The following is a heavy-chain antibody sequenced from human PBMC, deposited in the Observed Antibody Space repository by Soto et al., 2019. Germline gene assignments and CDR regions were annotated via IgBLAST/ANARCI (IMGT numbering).Heavy chain of an antibody. V-gene: IGHV3-30*16. CDR1: VFPFSSYA. J-gene: IGHJ4*02. CDR2: MSNEGGNE. CDR3: ASDPVSIATRGTFDY. Sequence: QVQLVESGGGVVQPGRSLRLSCAASVFPFSSYAMHWVRQAPGKGLEWVAGMSNEGGNEYYADSVRGRFTISRDNSKNTLYLQMNSLRTEDTAVYYCASDPVSIATRGTFDYWGQGTLVTVSS. D-gene: IGHD1-1*01.